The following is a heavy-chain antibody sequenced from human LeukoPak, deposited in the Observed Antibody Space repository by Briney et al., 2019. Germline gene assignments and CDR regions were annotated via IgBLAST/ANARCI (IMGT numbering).Heavy chain of an antibody. V-gene: IGHV3-30-3*01. CDR2: ISYDGSNK. CDR3: ARDRWELLSNSYHYCGLDV. CDR1: GFTFSSYA. J-gene: IGHJ6*02. D-gene: IGHD2-15*01. Sequence: GSLRLSCAASGFTFSSYAMHWVRQAPGKGLEWVAVISYDGSNKYYADSVKGRFTISRDNSKNTLYLQMNSLRAEDTAVYYCARDRWELLSNSYHYCGLDVWGQGTTVTVSS.